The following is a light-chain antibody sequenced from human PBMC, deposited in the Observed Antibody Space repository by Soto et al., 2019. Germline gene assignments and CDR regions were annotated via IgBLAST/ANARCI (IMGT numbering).Light chain of an antibody. Sequence: DIQVTQSPSTVSASVGDRVTITCRASQDIGGCLAWYQQKPGRTPELLIHGASSLQSGVPARFSGSGSGTDFTLSINSLQPEDFATYYCQQAYSFPLTFGQGTRLEIK. CDR3: QQAYSFPLT. CDR2: GAS. V-gene: IGKV1-12*01. CDR1: QDIGGC. J-gene: IGKJ5*01.